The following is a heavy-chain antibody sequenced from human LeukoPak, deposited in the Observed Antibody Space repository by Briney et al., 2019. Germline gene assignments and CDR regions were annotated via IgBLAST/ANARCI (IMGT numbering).Heavy chain of an antibody. CDR3: ARDAVAARGEFDV. Sequence: PGGSLRLSCAASGFTFDNYAMTWVRQAPGKGLEWVSAIRLSDGYTYYADSVQGRFIISRDNAKNTLYLQMNSLTADDTAVYYCARDAVAARGEFDVWGQGTLVTVSS. V-gene: IGHV3-23*01. CDR1: GFTFDNYA. CDR2: IRLSDGYT. J-gene: IGHJ1*01. D-gene: IGHD6-6*01.